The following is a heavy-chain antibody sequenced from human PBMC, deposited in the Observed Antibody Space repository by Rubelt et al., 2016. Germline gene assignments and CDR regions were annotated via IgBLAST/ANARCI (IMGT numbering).Heavy chain of an antibody. CDR2: INPNSGGT. J-gene: IGHJ5*02. CDR3: ATTQLELRNNWFDP. Sequence: QVQLVQSGAEVKKPGASVKVSCKASGYTFTSYYMHWVRQAPGQGLEWMGWINPNSGGTNYAQKFQGMVTMTRDTSISTAYMELSRLRSDDTAVYYCATTQLELRNNWFDPWGQGTLVTVSS. CDR1: GYTFTSYY. V-gene: IGHV1-2*02. D-gene: IGHD1-7*01.